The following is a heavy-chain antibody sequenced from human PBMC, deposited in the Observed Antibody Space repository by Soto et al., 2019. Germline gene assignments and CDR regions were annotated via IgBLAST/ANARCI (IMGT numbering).Heavy chain of an antibody. D-gene: IGHD3-3*01. CDR2: ISGSGGST. Sequence: EVQLLESGGGLVQPGGSLRLSCAASGFTFSSYAMSWVRQAPGKGLEWVSAISGSGGSTYYADSVKGRFTISRDNPKKTLYLQMNSLRAEDTAVYYCAGQHYDFWSGYYTRGRFDPWGQGTLVTVSS. V-gene: IGHV3-23*01. CDR3: AGQHYDFWSGYYTRGRFDP. J-gene: IGHJ5*02. CDR1: GFTFSSYA.